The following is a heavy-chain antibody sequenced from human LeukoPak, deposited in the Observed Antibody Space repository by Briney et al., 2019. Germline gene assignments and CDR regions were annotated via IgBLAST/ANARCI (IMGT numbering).Heavy chain of an antibody. Sequence: PGGSLRLSCAASGFTFSSYSMNWVRQAPGEGLEWVSSISSSSSYIYYADSVKGRFTISRDNAKNSLYLQMNSLRAEDTAVYYCARDQWIVTMVRGALDYWGQGTLVTVSS. CDR3: ARDQWIVTMVRGALDY. J-gene: IGHJ4*02. D-gene: IGHD3-10*01. CDR1: GFTFSSYS. V-gene: IGHV3-21*01. CDR2: ISSSSSYI.